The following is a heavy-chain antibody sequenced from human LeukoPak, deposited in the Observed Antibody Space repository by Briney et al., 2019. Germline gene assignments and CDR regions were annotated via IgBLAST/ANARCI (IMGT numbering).Heavy chain of an antibody. CDR2: ISGSGGST. CDR1: GFTFSSYG. J-gene: IGHJ5*02. V-gene: IGHV3-23*01. CDR3: AKDRVRDPWFDP. Sequence: PGGSLRLSCAASGFTFSSYGMSWVRQAPGKGLEWVSAISGSGGSTYYADSVKGRFTISRDNSKNTLYLQMSSLRAEDTAVYYCAKDRVRDPWFDPWGQGTLVTVSS. D-gene: IGHD1-1*01.